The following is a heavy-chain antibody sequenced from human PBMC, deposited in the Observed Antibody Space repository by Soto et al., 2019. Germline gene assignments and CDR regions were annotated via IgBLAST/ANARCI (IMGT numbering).Heavy chain of an antibody. D-gene: IGHD1-26*01. J-gene: IGHJ6*02. CDR2: INPNSGGT. CDR1: GYTFPGYY. V-gene: IGHV1-2*04. Sequence: GASVKVSCKASGYTFPGYYMHGVRQATDQGLEWMGWINPNSGGTNYAQKFQGWVTMTRDTSISTAYMELSRLRSDDTAVYYCARDVIVGATTAYYYYGMDVWGQGTTVTVSS. CDR3: ARDVIVGATTAYYYYGMDV.